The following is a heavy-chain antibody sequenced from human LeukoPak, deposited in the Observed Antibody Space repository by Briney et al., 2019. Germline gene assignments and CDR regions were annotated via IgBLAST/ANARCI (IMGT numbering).Heavy chain of an antibody. J-gene: IGHJ3*02. D-gene: IGHD3-9*01. CDR3: TTDSDILTGYYRGAFDI. CDR1: GFTFSNAW. Sequence: PGGSLRLSCAASGFTFSNAWMTWVRQAPGKGLEWVGRIKRKTDGGTPDYAAPVAGRFTISRDDSKNTLYLQMNSLKIEDTAVCYCTTDSDILTGYYRGAFDIWGQGTMVTVSP. CDR2: IKRKTDGGTP. V-gene: IGHV3-15*01.